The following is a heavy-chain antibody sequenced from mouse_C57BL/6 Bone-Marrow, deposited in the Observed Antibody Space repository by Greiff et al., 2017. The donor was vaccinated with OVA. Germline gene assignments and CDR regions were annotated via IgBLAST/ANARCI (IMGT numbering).Heavy chain of an antibody. D-gene: IGHD2-4*01. V-gene: IGHV5-17*01. CDR1: GFTFSDYG. J-gene: IGHJ3*01. Sequence: EVMLVESGGGLVKPGGSLKLSCAASGFTFSDYGMNWVRQAPEKGLEWVAYISSGSSTIYYADTVKGRFTISRDNAKNTLFLQMTSLRSEDTAMYYCARDYYDYGEGFAYWGQGTLVTVSA. CDR2: ISSGSSTI. CDR3: ARDYYDYGEGFAY.